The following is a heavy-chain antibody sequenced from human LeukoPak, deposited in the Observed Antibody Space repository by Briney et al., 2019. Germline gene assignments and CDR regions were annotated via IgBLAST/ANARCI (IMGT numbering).Heavy chain of an antibody. CDR2: IYYSGST. D-gene: IGHD3-10*01. CDR1: GGSISSYY. Sequence: PSETLSLTCTVSGGSISSYYWSWIRQPPGKGLGWIGYIYYSGSTNYNPSLKSRVTISVDTSKNQFSLKLSSVTAADTAVYYCARATYYYGSGSAYYFDYWGQGTLVTVSS. CDR3: ARATYYYGSGSAYYFDY. J-gene: IGHJ4*02. V-gene: IGHV4-59*01.